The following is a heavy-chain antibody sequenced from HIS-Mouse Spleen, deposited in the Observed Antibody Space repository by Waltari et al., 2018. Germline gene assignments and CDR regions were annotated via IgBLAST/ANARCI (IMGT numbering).Heavy chain of an antibody. J-gene: IGHJ4*02. CDR2: IWYDGSNK. CDR3: AKEGLAVAGTYYFDY. CDR1: GFTFSSYG. V-gene: IGHV3-33*06. Sequence: QVQLVESGGGVVQPGRSLRLSCAASGFTFSSYGMHWVRQAPGKGLAGVAVIWYDGSNKYYADSVKGRFTISRDNSKNTLYLQMNSLRAEDTAVYYCAKEGLAVAGTYYFDYWGQGTLVTVSS. D-gene: IGHD6-19*01.